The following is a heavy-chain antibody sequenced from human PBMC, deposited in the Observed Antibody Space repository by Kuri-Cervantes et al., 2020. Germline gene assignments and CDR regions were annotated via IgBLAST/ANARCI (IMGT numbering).Heavy chain of an antibody. CDR1: GFTFSRYW. J-gene: IGHJ4*02. CDR3: ARDHHQFWGGVNYLDY. V-gene: IGHV3-7*01. CDR2: IKQDGSEK. D-gene: IGHD3-16*01. Sequence: GESLKISCAASGFTFSRYWMSWVHQAPGKGLEWVANIKQDGSEKYYVDSVKGRFTISRDNAKNSLYLQMNSLRAEDTAVYYCARDHHQFWGGVNYLDYWGQGTLVTVSS.